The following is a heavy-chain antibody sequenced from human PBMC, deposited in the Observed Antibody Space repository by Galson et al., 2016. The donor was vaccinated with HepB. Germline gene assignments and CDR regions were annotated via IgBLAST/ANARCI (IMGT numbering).Heavy chain of an antibody. V-gene: IGHV1-18*01. CDR2: ISAYNGNT. CDR1: GYTFSSYG. J-gene: IGHJ3*02. Sequence: SVKVSCKASGYTFSSYGISWVRQAPGQGLEWMGWISAYNGNTNYAQKFQGRVTMTVETSATTAYMELRSLTSDDTAFYYCARDQFWGYGGFEQRALDIWGQGTMVTVSS. CDR3: ARDQFWGYGGFEQRALDI. D-gene: IGHD4-23*01.